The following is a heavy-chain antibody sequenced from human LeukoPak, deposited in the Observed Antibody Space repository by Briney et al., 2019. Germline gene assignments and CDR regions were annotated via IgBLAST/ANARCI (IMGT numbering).Heavy chain of an antibody. Sequence: AGGSLRLSCAASGFTFSSYAMSWVRQAPGKGLEWVSAISGNGDRTYYVDSVKGRFTISRAKSKNTLSLQMNSLRAEATAVYYYALYCSGGSCYAMGGAIDIWGQGTMVTVSS. CDR3: ALYCSGGSCYAMGGAIDI. CDR2: ISGNGDRT. CDR1: GFTFSSYA. V-gene: IGHV3-23*01. D-gene: IGHD2-15*01. J-gene: IGHJ3*02.